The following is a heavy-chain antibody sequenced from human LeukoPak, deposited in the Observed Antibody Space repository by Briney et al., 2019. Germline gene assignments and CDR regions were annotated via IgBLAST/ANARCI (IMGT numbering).Heavy chain of an antibody. CDR2: ISYDGSNK. J-gene: IGHJ4*02. CDR1: GFTFSSYG. Sequence: GGSLRLSCAASGFTFSSYGMHWVRQAPGKGLEWVAVISYDGSNKYYADSVKGRFTISRDNSKNTLYLQMNSLRAEDTAVYYCAKSSYYDSSGYYREYYFDYWGQGALVTVSS. D-gene: IGHD3-22*01. CDR3: AKSSYYDSSGYYREYYFDY. V-gene: IGHV3-30*18.